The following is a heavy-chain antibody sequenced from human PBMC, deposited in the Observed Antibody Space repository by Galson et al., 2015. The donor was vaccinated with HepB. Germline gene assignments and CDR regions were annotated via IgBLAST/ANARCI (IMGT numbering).Heavy chain of an antibody. J-gene: IGHJ4*02. CDR1: GFTFSSYA. CDR2: ISSNGGST. Sequence: SLRLSCAASGFTFSSYAMHWVRQAPGKGLEYVSAISSNGGSTYYADSVKGRFTISRDNSKNTLYLQMSSLRAEDTAVYYCVKALLQWLVPVHFDYWGQGTLVTVSS. V-gene: IGHV3-64D*06. D-gene: IGHD6-19*01. CDR3: VKALLQWLVPVHFDY.